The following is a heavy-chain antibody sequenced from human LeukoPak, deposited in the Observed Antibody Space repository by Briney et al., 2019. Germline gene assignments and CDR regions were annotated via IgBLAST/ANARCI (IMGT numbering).Heavy chain of an antibody. CDR1: GGSISSYY. CDR2: IYDSGST. J-gene: IGHJ6*03. CDR3: ARDRGNDYSYYYYMDV. Sequence: SETLSLTCTVSGGSISSYYWSWIRQPPGKGLEWIGYIYDSGSTNYNPSLKSRVTISVDTSKNQFSLKLSSVTAADTAVYYCARDRGNDYSYYYYMDVWGDGATVTVSS. V-gene: IGHV4-59*01. D-gene: IGHD4-11*01.